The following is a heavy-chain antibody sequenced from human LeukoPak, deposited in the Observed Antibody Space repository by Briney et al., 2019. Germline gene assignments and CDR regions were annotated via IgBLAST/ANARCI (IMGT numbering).Heavy chain of an antibody. CDR3: ARGIGMDV. Sequence: GGSVKVSCKASGYTFTSYGISWVRQAPGQGLEWMGWMNPNSGNTGYAQKLQGRVTITRNTSISTAYMELSSLRSEDTAVYYCARGIGMDVWGKGTTVTVSS. J-gene: IGHJ6*04. CDR1: GYTFTSYG. V-gene: IGHV1-8*03. CDR2: MNPNSGNT.